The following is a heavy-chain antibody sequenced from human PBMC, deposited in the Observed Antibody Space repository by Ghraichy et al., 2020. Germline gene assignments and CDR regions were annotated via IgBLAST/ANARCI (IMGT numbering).Heavy chain of an antibody. CDR3: ASDYYDSSYHWYFDL. J-gene: IGHJ2*01. CDR2: IYYSGSP. CDR1: GGSFRSTSHY. Sequence: SETLSLTCTVSGGSFRSTSHYWGWIRQPPGKGLEWIGSIYYSGSPYYNPSLKSRVTISVDTSKNKFSLKLSSVTAADTAVYYCASDYYDSSYHWYFDLWGRGTLVTVSS. V-gene: IGHV4-39*01. D-gene: IGHD3-22*01.